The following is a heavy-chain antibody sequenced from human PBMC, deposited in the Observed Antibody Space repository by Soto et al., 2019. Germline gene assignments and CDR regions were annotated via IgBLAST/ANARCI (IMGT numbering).Heavy chain of an antibody. Sequence: QVQLVQSGAEVKKPGASVKVSCKASGYTFTNYHMHWVRQAPGLGLEWMGTINLSDGGTTYTQRFQDRVTMTRDTSTSTGYMELSSLRSEDTAVYYCAREVTGTAYFDLWGRGTLVTVSS. CDR2: INLSDGGT. J-gene: IGHJ2*01. CDR3: AREVTGTAYFDL. D-gene: IGHD1-20*01. V-gene: IGHV1-46*01. CDR1: GYTFTNYH.